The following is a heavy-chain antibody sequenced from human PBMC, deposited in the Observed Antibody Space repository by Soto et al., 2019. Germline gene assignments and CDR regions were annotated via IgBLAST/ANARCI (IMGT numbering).Heavy chain of an antibody. CDR1: GGSISSYS. V-gene: IGHV4-59*12. CDR2: IYYSVST. CDR3: ARDYCSGTTCYEFDY. D-gene: IGHD2-2*01. J-gene: IGHJ4*02. Sequence: SETLSLTCTVSGGSISSYSWSLIRQPPGKGLEWIGYIYYSVSTNYNPSLKSRVTISVDTSKNQFSLKLSSVTAADTAMYYCARDYCSGTTCYEFDYWGQGNQVTVSS.